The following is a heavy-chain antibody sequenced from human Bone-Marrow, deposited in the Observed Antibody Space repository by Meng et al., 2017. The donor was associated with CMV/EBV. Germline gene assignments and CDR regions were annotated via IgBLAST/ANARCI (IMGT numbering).Heavy chain of an antibody. CDR1: GDSISSNNW. D-gene: IGHD3-3*01. J-gene: IGHJ4*02. Sequence: SETLSLTCAVSGDSISSNNWWSWVLQHPGKGLEWLGEIHDRLNTKYNPSLKSRVTMSIDRSKNQFSLELTSVTAADTAVYYCAGDDYLSGKVYWGQGTLVTVSS. V-gene: IGHV4-4*02. CDR3: AGDDYLSGKVY. CDR2: IHDRLNT.